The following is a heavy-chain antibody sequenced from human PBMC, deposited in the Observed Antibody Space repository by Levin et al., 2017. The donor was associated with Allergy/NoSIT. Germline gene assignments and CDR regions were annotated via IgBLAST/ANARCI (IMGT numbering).Heavy chain of an antibody. CDR3: ARDNDADFFDF. Sequence: PGGSLRLSCTVSGDSINSYYWSWVRQPPGKGLEWIGYVYSSGSTNYNPSLKSRVTISVDTSKNQFSLKLSSVTAADTAVYFCARDNDADFFDFWGLGALVTVSS. D-gene: IGHD3/OR15-3a*01. CDR1: GDSINSYY. CDR2: VYSSGST. V-gene: IGHV4-59*01. J-gene: IGHJ4*02.